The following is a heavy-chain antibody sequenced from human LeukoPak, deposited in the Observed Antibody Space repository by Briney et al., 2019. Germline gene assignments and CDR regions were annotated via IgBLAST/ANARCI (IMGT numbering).Heavy chain of an antibody. CDR2: IYYSGST. D-gene: IGHD6-19*01. J-gene: IGHJ6*03. CDR3: ARGAGAPIAVAGYYYYYYMDV. CDR1: GGSISSYY. Sequence: SQTPSLTCTVSGGSISSYYWSWIRQPPGKGLEWIGYIYYSGSTNYNPSLKSRVTISVDTSKSQFSLKLSSVTAADAAVYYCARGAGAPIAVAGYYYYYYMDVWGKGTTVTVSS. V-gene: IGHV4-59*01.